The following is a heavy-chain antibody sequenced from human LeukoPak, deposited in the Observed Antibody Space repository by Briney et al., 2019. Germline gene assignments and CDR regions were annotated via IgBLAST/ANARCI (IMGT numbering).Heavy chain of an antibody. CDR1: GFTFSGSA. Sequence: PGGSLRLSCAASGFTFSGSAMHRVRQASGKGLEWVGRIRSKANSYATAYAASVKGRFTISRDDSKNTAYLQMNSLKTEDMAVYYCTVGYSGYYRGNWGQGTLVTVSS. CDR3: TVGYSGYYRGN. J-gene: IGHJ4*02. D-gene: IGHD5-12*01. CDR2: IRSKANSYAT. V-gene: IGHV3-73*01.